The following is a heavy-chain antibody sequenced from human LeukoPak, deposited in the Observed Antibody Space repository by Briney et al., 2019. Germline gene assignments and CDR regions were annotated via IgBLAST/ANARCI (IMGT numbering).Heavy chain of an antibody. V-gene: IGHV3-23*01. CDR2: IGGSGDST. J-gene: IGHJ6*02. CDR3: ARLGATVNCGMDV. D-gene: IGHD5-12*01. CDR1: GFTFNNFA. Sequence: GSLRLSCAASGFTFNNFAMIWVRQPPGKGLEWVSAIGGSGDSTFYADSVRGRFTISRDNSKSTLYLQMNSLRADDTAVYYCARLGATVNCGMDVWGQGTTVTVSS.